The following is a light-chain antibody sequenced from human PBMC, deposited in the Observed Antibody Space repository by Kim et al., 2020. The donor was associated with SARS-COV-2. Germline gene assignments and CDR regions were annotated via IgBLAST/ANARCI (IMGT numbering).Light chain of an antibody. CDR2: DVT. Sequence: QSALTQPRSVSGSPGQSVTIPCTGSSFDIGGYNYVSWYQQHPGKAPKLLIFDVTKRPSGVPDRFSGSKSDNTASLTVSGLQAEDEADYYCCSFAGTYNFYVFGSGTKVTVL. V-gene: IGLV2-11*01. CDR1: SFDIGGYNY. CDR3: CSFAGTYNFYV. J-gene: IGLJ1*01.